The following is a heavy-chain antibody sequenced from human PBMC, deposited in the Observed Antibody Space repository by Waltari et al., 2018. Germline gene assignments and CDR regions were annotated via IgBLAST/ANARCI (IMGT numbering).Heavy chain of an antibody. D-gene: IGHD3-3*01. V-gene: IGHV3-7*01. J-gene: IGHJ4*02. CDR2: IKQDGSEK. CDR1: GFTFSSYW. CDR3: ARRDYDFWSGYYYFDY. Sequence: EVQLVESGGGLVQPGGSLRLSCAASGFTFSSYWMSWVRQAPGKGLEWLANIKQDGSEKYYVDSVKGRFTISRDNAKNSLYLQMNSLRAEDTAVYYCARRDYDFWSGYYYFDYWGQGTLVTVSS.